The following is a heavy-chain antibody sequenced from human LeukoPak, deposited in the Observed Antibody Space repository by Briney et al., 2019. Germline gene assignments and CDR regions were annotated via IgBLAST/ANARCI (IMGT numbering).Heavy chain of an antibody. CDR1: GFTFSSYS. V-gene: IGHV3-48*01. D-gene: IGHD6-6*01. J-gene: IGHJ6*02. CDR2: ISSSSTTI. CDR3: ARDWRYSSSSQYYFGMDV. Sequence: GGSLRLSCAASGFTFSSYSMNWVRQAPGKGLEWVSYISSSSTTIYYADSVKGRFTISRDNAKNSLYLQMNSLRAEDTAVYYCARDWRYSSSSQYYFGMDVWGQGTTVTVSS.